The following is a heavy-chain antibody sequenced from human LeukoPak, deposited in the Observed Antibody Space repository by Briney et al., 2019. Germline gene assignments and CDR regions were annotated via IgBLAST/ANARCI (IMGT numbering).Heavy chain of an antibody. CDR2: INHSGST. CDR1: GGSFSGYY. J-gene: IGHJ6*03. Sequence: KPSETLSLTCAVYGGSFSGYYWSWIRQPPGKGLEWIGDINHSGSTNYNPSLKSRVTISVDTSKNQFSLKLSSVTAADTAVYYCARGLGVVVPAASSYYYMDVWGKGTTVTVSS. D-gene: IGHD2-2*01. CDR3: ARGLGVVVPAASSYYYMDV. V-gene: IGHV4-34*01.